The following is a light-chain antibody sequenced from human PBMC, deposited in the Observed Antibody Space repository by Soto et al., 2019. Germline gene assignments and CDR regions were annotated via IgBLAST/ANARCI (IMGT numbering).Light chain of an antibody. CDR2: DVS. V-gene: IGLV2-11*01. CDR1: SSDVGGYNY. Sequence: QSALTQPRSVSGSPGQSVTISCTGTSSDVGGYNYVSWYQQHPGKAPKLMIYDVSKRPSGVPDRFSGSKSGNTASLTISGHEAEDDADYYCCTHAGTTLFGGGTKVTVL. J-gene: IGLJ2*01. CDR3: CTHAGTTL.